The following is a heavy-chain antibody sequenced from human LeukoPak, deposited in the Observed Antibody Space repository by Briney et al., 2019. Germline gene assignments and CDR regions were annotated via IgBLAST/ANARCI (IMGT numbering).Heavy chain of an antibody. Sequence: ASVKVSCKASGYIFTSYGISWVRQAPGQGLEWMGWISVYNGNTNYAQKLQGRAIMTTDTSTSTAYMELRSLRSDDTAVYYCARSVPYYYGSGRSGYYYYYMDVWGKGTTVTVSS. CDR2: ISVYNGNT. J-gene: IGHJ6*03. CDR3: ARSVPYYYGSGRSGYYYYYMDV. CDR1: GYIFTSYG. V-gene: IGHV1-18*01. D-gene: IGHD3-10*01.